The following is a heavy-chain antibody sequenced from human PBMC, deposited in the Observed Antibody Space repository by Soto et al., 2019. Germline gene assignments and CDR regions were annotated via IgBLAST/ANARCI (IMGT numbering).Heavy chain of an antibody. D-gene: IGHD4-17*01. CDR2: ISGYNAYA. Sequence: QVQLVQSGVEVKKPGASVRVSCKASGYSFTSHGMNWVRQAPGQGLEWMGWISGYNAYAKYAQRFQGRVTMTTDTSSSTTYMELRSLRSDDTAVYYCASGMTGDQLYPFDYWGQGTLVTVSS. CDR1: GYSFTSHG. V-gene: IGHV1-18*01. J-gene: IGHJ4*02. CDR3: ASGMTGDQLYPFDY.